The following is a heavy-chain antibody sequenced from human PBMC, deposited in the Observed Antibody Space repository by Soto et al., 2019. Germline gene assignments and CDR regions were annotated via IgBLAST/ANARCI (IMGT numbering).Heavy chain of an antibody. CDR3: ARESEDLTSNFDY. V-gene: IGHV3-21*06. Sequence: EVQLVESGGGLVKPGGSLRLSCAASGFNFITYSMSWVRQAPGKGLEWVASISSTTNYIYYGDSMKGRFTISRDNAKNSLYLEMNSLRAEDTAVYYCARESEDLTSNFDYWGQGTLVTVSS. CDR1: GFNFITYS. J-gene: IGHJ4*02. CDR2: ISSTTNYI.